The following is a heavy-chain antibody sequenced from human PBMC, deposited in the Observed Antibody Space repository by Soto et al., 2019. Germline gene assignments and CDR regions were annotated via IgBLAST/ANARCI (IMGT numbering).Heavy chain of an antibody. CDR2: VYYFGST. D-gene: IGHD3-9*01. J-gene: IGHJ4*02. Sequence: SETLSLTCTVSGGSISSYYWSWIRQPPGKGLEWIGYVYYFGSTNYNPSLKSRVTISVDTSKNQFSLKLSSVTAADTAVYYCARHSPDFDWLSQFDYWGQGTLVTVSS. CDR1: GGSISSYY. CDR3: ARHSPDFDWLSQFDY. V-gene: IGHV4-59*08.